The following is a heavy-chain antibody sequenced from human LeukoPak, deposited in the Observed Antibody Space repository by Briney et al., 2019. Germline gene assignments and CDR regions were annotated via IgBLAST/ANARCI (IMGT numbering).Heavy chain of an antibody. CDR1: GYTFTSYG. D-gene: IGHD6-19*01. Sequence: ASVKVSCKASGYTFTSYGISWVRQAPGQGLEWMGWISAYNGNTNYAQKLQGRVTMTTDTSTSTAYMELRSLRSDDTAVYYCAREGNGMGWYRDDYYYGMDVWGQGTTVTVSS. J-gene: IGHJ6*02. CDR2: ISAYNGNT. V-gene: IGHV1-18*01. CDR3: AREGNGMGWYRDDYYYGMDV.